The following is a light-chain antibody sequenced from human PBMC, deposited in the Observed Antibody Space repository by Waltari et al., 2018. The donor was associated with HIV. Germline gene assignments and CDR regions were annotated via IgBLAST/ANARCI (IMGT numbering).Light chain of an antibody. CDR3: CSYTGSTTWV. V-gene: IGLV2-23*01. CDR1: RSDVGSYNV. J-gene: IGLJ3*02. Sequence: QSALTHPASVSGSPGQSITIPCTGTRSDVGSYNVVSWYQQHPGTAPKLIIYEDNKRPSGVSNRFSGSKSGNTASLTISGLQAEDEADYYCCSYTGSTTWVFGGGTKLTVL. CDR2: EDN.